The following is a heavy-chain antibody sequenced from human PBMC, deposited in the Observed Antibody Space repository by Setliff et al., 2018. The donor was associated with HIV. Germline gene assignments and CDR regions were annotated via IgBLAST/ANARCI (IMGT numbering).Heavy chain of an antibody. Sequence: ETLSLTCAVYGGSLSGYHWSWVRQSPGRGLEWIGEINQSGNTNFNPPLKSRLIISVDTSKSQFSLKLTSVTAADTALYYCAREGGQGYSGSGSFYHRNFDLWGRGTLVTVSS. D-gene: IGHD3-10*01. V-gene: IGHV4-34*01. CDR3: AREGGQGYSGSGSFYHRNFDL. J-gene: IGHJ2*01. CDR1: GGSLSGYH. CDR2: INQSGNT.